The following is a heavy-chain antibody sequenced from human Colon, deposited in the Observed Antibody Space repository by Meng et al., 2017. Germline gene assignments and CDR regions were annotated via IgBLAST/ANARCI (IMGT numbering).Heavy chain of an antibody. Sequence: SETLSLTCTVSGYSISSGYYWGWIRQPPGKGQEWIGSIHHSGTTYYNPSLKSRVTISKDTSKNQFSLKLSSVTAADTAVYYCAARGRDDILTGYTDYFFDFWGQGTLVTVSS. J-gene: IGHJ4*02. D-gene: IGHD3-9*01. CDR2: IHHSGTT. CDR3: AARGRDDILTGYTDYFFDF. V-gene: IGHV4-38-2*02. CDR1: GYSISSGYY.